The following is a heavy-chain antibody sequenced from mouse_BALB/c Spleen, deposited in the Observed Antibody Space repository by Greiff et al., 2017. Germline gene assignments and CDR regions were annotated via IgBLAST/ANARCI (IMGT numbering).Heavy chain of an antibody. D-gene: IGHD2-3*01. CDR2: IYWDDDK. J-gene: IGHJ4*01. Sequence: QVTLKVSGPGILQPSQTLSLTCSFSGFSLSTSGMGVSWIRQPSGKGLEWLAHIYWDDDKRYNPSLKSRLTISKDTSRNQVFLKITSVDTADTATYYCARRAEDGYYGAMDYWGQGTSVTVSS. V-gene: IGHV8-12*01. CDR1: GFSLSTSGMG. CDR3: ARRAEDGYYGAMDY.